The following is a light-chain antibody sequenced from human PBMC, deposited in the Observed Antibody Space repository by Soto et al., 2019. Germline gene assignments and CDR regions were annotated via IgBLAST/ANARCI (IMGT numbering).Light chain of an antibody. J-gene: IGKJ5*01. Sequence: DIVLTQSPGTLSLSPGERATLSCRARQSVTNRYLAWYQQKPGQAPRLLFFGASIRDTGIPDRFSGSGSGTDFTLTINRLEPEDSAVYYCQQYGSSPITFGQGTRLEIK. CDR2: GAS. CDR1: QSVTNRY. CDR3: QQYGSSPIT. V-gene: IGKV3-20*01.